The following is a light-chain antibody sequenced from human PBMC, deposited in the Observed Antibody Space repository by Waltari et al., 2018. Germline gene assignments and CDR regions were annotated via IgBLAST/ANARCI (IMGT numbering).Light chain of an antibody. Sequence: QSVVTQPPSASGTPGQTVTIPCSGSSSNIGHTSVSSYQQLPGTAPKLLIFNNDQRPSGVPDRFSGSKSGTSASLAIRGLQSEDEADYYCASWADSLNGPVFGGGTKLTVL. CDR1: SSNIGHTS. CDR2: NND. J-gene: IGLJ3*02. CDR3: ASWADSLNGPV. V-gene: IGLV1-44*01.